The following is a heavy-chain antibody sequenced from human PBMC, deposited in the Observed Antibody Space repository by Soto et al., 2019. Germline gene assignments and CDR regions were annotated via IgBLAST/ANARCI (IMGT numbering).Heavy chain of an antibody. CDR3: AGDADSSGYSSL. D-gene: IGHD3-22*01. Sequence: QVQLVQSGAEVKKPGSSVKLSCTASGGTFSSYAISWVRQAPGQGLEWMGGIIPIFGTANYAQKFQGRVTITADESTSPAYMELSSLRSEDTAVYYCAGDADSSGYSSLWGQGTLVTVSS. J-gene: IGHJ4*02. V-gene: IGHV1-69*01. CDR1: GGTFSSYA. CDR2: IIPIFGTA.